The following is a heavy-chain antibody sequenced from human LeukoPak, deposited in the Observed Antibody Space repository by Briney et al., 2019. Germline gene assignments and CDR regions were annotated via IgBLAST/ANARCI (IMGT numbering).Heavy chain of an antibody. CDR2: INHSGNT. CDR3: ARVDGDGYNIPDC. J-gene: IGHJ4*02. Sequence: KPSETLSLTCAVYGESFSSYYWSWIRQPPGKGLEWIGEINHSGNTNYNPSLKSRVTISVDTSKNQFSLKLSSVTAADTAVYYCARVDGDGYNIPDCWGQGTLVTVSS. V-gene: IGHV4-34*01. CDR1: GESFSSYY. D-gene: IGHD5-24*01.